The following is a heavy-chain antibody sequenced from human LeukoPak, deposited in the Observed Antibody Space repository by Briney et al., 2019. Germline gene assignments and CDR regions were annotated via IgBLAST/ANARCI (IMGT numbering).Heavy chain of an antibody. J-gene: IGHJ4*02. D-gene: IGHD3-22*01. V-gene: IGHV3-23*01. CDR1: GFTFSSYA. CDR3: ANTYYYDSSGYYWGYYFDY. Sequence: GGSLRLSCAASGFTFSSYAMSWVRQAPGKGLEWVSAISGSGGSTYYADSVKGRFTISRDNSKNTLYLQMNSLRAEDTAVYYCANTYYYDSSGYYWGYYFDYWGQGTLVTVSS. CDR2: ISGSGGST.